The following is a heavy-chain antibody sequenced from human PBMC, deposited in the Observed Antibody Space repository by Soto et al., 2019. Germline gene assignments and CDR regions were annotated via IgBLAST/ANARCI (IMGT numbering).Heavy chain of an antibody. J-gene: IGHJ4*02. V-gene: IGHV3-30*18. CDR2: ISYDGSNK. D-gene: IGHD3-3*01. CDR1: GFTFSSYG. Sequence: PGGSLRLSCAASGFTFSSYGMHWVRQAPGKGLEWVAVISYDGSNKYYADSVKGRFTISRDNSKNTLYLQMNSLRAEDTAVYYCAKDQGYYDFWSGPPGYWGQGTLVTVSS. CDR3: AKDQGYYDFWSGPPGY.